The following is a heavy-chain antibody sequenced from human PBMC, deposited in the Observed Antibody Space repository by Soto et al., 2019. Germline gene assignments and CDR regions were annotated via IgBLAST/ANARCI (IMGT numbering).Heavy chain of an antibody. CDR1: GYSFIDYW. J-gene: IGHJ6*02. V-gene: IGHV5-51*01. CDR2: IYPGGSET. D-gene: IGHD3-16*01. CDR3: ASWGFEYDTSPPFYTVLHYYGVAA. Sequence: PVEPLKISCKCSGYSFIDYWICWVVKVPFKFLEFMWVIYPGGSETRYSPSFQGHVTISADKSISTAYLQWSTLKASDTAKYYFASWGFEYDTSPPFYTVLHYYGVAAGGQGTRFTVPS.